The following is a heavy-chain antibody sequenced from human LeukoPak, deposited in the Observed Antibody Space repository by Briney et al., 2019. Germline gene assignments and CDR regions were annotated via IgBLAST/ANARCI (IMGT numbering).Heavy chain of an antibody. CDR2: INHSGST. Sequence: PSETLSLTCAVYGVPFSGYYWSWIRQPPGKGLEGIGEINHSGSTNYNPSLKSRVTISVDTSKNQFSLKLSSVTAADTAVYYCARPYDFWSGDAFDIWGQGTMVTVSS. V-gene: IGHV4-34*01. CDR3: ARPYDFWSGDAFDI. J-gene: IGHJ3*02. D-gene: IGHD3-3*01. CDR1: GVPFSGYY.